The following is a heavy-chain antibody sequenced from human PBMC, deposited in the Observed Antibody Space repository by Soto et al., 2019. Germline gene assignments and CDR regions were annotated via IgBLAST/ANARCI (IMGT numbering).Heavy chain of an antibody. CDR1: GGTLSSFINYP. CDR2: IVPNVGTV. V-gene: IGHV1-69*13. D-gene: IGHD3-3*01. CDR3: ARRDTSGFLRYFDN. Sequence: SVKVSCKAPGGTLSSFINYPINWVRQAPGQGLEWMGGIVPNVGTVNYAQKFQGRVTVTADESTGTAYMELSSLRSEDTALYYCARRDTSGFLRYFDNWGQGTLVTVSS. J-gene: IGHJ4*03.